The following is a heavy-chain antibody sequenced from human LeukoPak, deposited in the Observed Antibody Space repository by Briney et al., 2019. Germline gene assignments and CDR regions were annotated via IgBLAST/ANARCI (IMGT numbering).Heavy chain of an antibody. CDR3: AREANFWSGYYTGYYYYMDV. Sequence: GGSLRLSCAASGFNFNTYAMHWVRQAPGKGLEWVSFIRYDGSKKNHADSVMGRFTISRDNSKNTLYLQMNSLRAEDTAVYYCAREANFWSGYYTGYYYYMDVWGKGTTVTVSS. D-gene: IGHD3-3*01. CDR2: IRYDGSKK. CDR1: GFNFNTYA. J-gene: IGHJ6*03. V-gene: IGHV3-30*02.